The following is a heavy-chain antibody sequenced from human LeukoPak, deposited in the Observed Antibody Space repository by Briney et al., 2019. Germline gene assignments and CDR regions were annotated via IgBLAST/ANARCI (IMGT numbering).Heavy chain of an antibody. CDR1: GFTFSSCS. CDR2: ISSSSSYI. J-gene: IGHJ3*02. D-gene: IGHD2-15*01. CDR3: ARDQGLVVVAAGDAFDI. Sequence: GGSLRLSCAASGFTFSSCSMNWVRQAPGKGLEWVSSISSSSSYIYYADSVKGRFTISRDNAKNSLYLQMNSLRAEDTAVYYCARDQGLVVVAAGDAFDIWGQGTMVTVSS. V-gene: IGHV3-21*01.